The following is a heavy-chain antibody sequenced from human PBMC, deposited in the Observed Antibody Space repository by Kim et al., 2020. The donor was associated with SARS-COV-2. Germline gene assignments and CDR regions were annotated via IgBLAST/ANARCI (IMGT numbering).Heavy chain of an antibody. CDR3: ARDRSIAAAGHFDY. CDR1: GFTFDDYG. D-gene: IGHD6-13*01. J-gene: IGHJ4*02. Sequence: GGSLRLSCAASGFTFDDYGMSWVRQAPGKGLEWVSGINWNGGSTGYADSVKGRFTISRDNAKNSLYLQMNSLRAEDTALYHCARDRSIAAAGHFDYWGQGTLVTVSS. CDR2: INWNGGST. V-gene: IGHV3-20*01.